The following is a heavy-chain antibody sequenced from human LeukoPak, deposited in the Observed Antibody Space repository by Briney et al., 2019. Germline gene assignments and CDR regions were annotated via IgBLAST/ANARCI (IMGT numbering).Heavy chain of an antibody. CDR3: TRDLPVPSLVRGIIIYGLIDY. V-gene: IGHV3-21*06. CDR2: ISPNGDTI. CDR1: GFTFSSIS. Sequence: GGSLRPSCEGSGFTFSSISMNWVRQAPGKGLEWVSAISPNGDTIYHADSVKGRFTTSRDNAKSLLYLEMNSLRVEDTAVYYCTRDLPVPSLVRGIIIYGLIDYWGQGTLVTVSS. J-gene: IGHJ4*02. D-gene: IGHD3-10*01.